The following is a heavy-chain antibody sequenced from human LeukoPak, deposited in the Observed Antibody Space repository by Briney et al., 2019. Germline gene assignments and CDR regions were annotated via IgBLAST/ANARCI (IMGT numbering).Heavy chain of an antibody. D-gene: IGHD6-13*01. CDR1: DYTFTNYG. V-gene: IGHV1-69*13. Sequence: SVKVSCKASDYTFTNYGITWVRQAPGQGLEWMGGIIPIFGTANYAQKFQGRVSITADESTSTTYMELSSLRSEDTAVYYCARAGVAAAGTLDYWGQGTLVTVSS. J-gene: IGHJ4*02. CDR2: IIPIFGTA. CDR3: ARAGVAAAGTLDY.